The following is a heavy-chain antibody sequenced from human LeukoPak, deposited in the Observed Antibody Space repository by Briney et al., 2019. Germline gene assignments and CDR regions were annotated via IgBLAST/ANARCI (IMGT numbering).Heavy chain of an antibody. J-gene: IGHJ6*02. CDR2: ISWNSGSI. V-gene: IGHV3-9*01. Sequence: GGSLRLSCAASGFTFDDYAMYWVRQAPGTGLEWVSGISWNSGSIGYADSVKGRFTISRNNAKNSLYLQMNSLRAEDTALYYCAKSPYYDFWSGYLDVWGQGTTVTVSS. CDR1: GFTFDDYA. CDR3: AKSPYYDFWSGYLDV. D-gene: IGHD3-3*01.